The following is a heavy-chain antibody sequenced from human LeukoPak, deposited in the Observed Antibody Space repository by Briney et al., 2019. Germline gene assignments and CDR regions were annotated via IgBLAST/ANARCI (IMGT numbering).Heavy chain of an antibody. CDR1: GYTFTSYD. J-gene: IGHJ5*02. CDR2: MNPNSGNT. D-gene: IGHD4-11*01. V-gene: IGHV1-8*01. CDR3: ASTTVTTSDRILFDP. Sequence: ASVKVSCKASGYTFTSYDINWVRQATGQGLEWMGWMNPNSGNTGYAQKFQGRVTMTRNTSISTAYMELSSLRSEDTAVYYCASTTVTTSDRILFDPWGQGTLVTVSS.